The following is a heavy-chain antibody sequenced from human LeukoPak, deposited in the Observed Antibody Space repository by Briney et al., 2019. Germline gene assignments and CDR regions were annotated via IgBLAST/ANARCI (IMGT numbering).Heavy chain of an antibody. Sequence: GGSLRLSCAASGFTFTNYAMSWVRQAPGKGLEWVSVISGSGVTTYYADPVKGRFTISRDNSKNTLYLQMNSLRAEDTAVYYCAKVRSSVPPAAYNNWGQGTLVTVSS. D-gene: IGHD1-1*01. CDR3: AKVRSSVPPAAYNN. V-gene: IGHV3-23*01. CDR1: GFTFTNYA. CDR2: ISGSGVTT. J-gene: IGHJ4*02.